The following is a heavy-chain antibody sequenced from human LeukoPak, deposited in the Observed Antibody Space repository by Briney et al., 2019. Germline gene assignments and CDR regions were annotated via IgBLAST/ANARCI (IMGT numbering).Heavy chain of an antibody. Sequence: GASVNVSSKASGYTFTIYDINWVRQATGQGLEWMGWMNPNRGNTGYAQKFQGRVTRTRNTSISTAYMELSSLRSEDTAVYYCARGNSGWYYYYGMDVWGQGTTLTVSS. J-gene: IGHJ6*02. V-gene: IGHV1-8*01. CDR2: MNPNRGNT. CDR3: ARGNSGWYYYYGMDV. CDR1: GYTFTIYD. D-gene: IGHD6-19*01.